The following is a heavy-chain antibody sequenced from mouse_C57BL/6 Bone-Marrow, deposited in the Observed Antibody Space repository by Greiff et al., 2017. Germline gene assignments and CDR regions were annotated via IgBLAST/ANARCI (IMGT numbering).Heavy chain of an antibody. V-gene: IGHV14-4*01. CDR2: IDPENGDT. CDR3: TTSGRRAGYAMDY. D-gene: IGHD3-3*01. Sequence: VQLQQSGAELVRPGASVKLSCTASGFNIKDDYMHWVKQRPEQGLEWIGWIDPENGDTEYASKFQGKATITADTSSNTAYLQLSSLSSEDTAVYYGTTSGRRAGYAMDYGGQGTSVTVAS. J-gene: IGHJ4*01. CDR1: GFNIKDDY.